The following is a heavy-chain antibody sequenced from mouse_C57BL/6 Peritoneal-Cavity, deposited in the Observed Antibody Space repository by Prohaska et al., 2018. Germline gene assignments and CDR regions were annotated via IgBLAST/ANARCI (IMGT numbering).Heavy chain of an antibody. D-gene: IGHD1-1*01. V-gene: IGHV2-3*01. J-gene: IGHJ2*01. CDR1: GLSLTSYG. Sequence: LVALSQSLSITCTVSGLSLTSYGVIWVRQPPGQSLKCLGVIWGDGSTNYHSALISRLSISNDKSKSQVFLKLNRLQTDDTATYYCAKSPYGSREEYYFDYWGQGTTLTVSS. CDR3: AKSPYGSREEYYFDY. CDR2: IWGDGST.